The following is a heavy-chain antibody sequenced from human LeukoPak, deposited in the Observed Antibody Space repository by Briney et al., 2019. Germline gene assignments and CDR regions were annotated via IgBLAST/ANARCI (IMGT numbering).Heavy chain of an antibody. CDR1: GGSISSNSYY. CDR3: ARNRYYYGSGNYGVPNWFDP. J-gene: IGHJ5*02. D-gene: IGHD3-10*01. V-gene: IGHV4-39*01. Sequence: SETLSLTCTVSGGSISSNSYYWGWIRQSPGKGLEWIVSIYYSGSTYYNPSLKSRVTISVHTSKNQFSLKLSSVTAADTAMYYCARNRYYYGSGNYGVPNWFDPWGQGTLVTVSS. CDR2: IYYSGST.